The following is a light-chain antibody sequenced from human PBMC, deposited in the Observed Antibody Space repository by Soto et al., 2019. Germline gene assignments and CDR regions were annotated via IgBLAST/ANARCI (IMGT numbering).Light chain of an antibody. CDR2: WAS. J-gene: IGKJ2*01. CDR1: QSVLYSVNNKNY. Sequence: DIVMTQSPDSLAVSLGERATINCKSSQSVLYSVNNKNYLNWYQQKPGQPPKLLIYWASTRESGVPDRFSGSGSGTDFTLTSSNLQAEDVAFYHCQQCSRTPYTFGQGTKLEIK. CDR3: QQCSRTPYT. V-gene: IGKV4-1*01.